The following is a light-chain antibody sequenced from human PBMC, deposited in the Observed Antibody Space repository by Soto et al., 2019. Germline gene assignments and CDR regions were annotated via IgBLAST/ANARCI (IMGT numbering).Light chain of an antibody. CDR2: GSS. Sequence: VVLTLSPGTLSLSPWERATLSCRASQSVSATYIAWYQQKSGQAPRLLLYGSSSRATGVPARFSGSGSGTDFTLTISSLEPEDFAVYYCQQPEVFGQGTRLEIK. CDR1: QSVSATY. J-gene: IGKJ5*01. CDR3: QQPEV. V-gene: IGKV3-20*01.